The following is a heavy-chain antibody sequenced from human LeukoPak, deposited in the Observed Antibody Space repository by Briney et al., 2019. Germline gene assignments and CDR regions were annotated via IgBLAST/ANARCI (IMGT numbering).Heavy chain of an antibody. CDR2: ISSSSSYI. J-gene: IGHJ4*02. CDR3: AKSSCSSTSCYLTDY. Sequence: GGSLRLSCAASGFTFSSYGMHWVRQAPGKGLEWVSSISSSSSYIYYADSVKGRFTISRDNAKNSLYLQMNSLRAEDTALYYCAKSSCSSTSCYLTDYWGQGTLVTVSS. V-gene: IGHV3-21*04. D-gene: IGHD2-2*01. CDR1: GFTFSSYG.